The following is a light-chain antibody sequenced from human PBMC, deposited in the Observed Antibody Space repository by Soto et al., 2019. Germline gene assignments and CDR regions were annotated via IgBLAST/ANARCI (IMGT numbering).Light chain of an antibody. CDR1: STDVGGYNY. J-gene: IGLJ1*01. Sequence: QSVPTQPRSVSGSPGQSVTISCPGTSTDVGGYNYVSWYQQHPGKAPKLMIYDVSRRPSGVPDRFSGSKSGNTASLTISWLQAEYEADYYCCSYAGSYTFVFGTGTKLTVL. V-gene: IGLV2-11*01. CDR3: CSYAGSYTFV. CDR2: DVS.